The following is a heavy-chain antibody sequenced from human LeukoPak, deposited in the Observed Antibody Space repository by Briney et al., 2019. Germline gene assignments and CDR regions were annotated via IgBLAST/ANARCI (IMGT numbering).Heavy chain of an antibody. CDR1: GFTFSTYW. V-gene: IGHV3-74*03. J-gene: IGHJ4*02. CDR3: ARDYAGSPDY. Sequence: GGSLRLSCTASGFTFSTYWINWVRQSPGKGLVWVALINGDGSTTTHADSVKGRFTISRDNAKNTAYLQMNSLRDEDTAVYFCARDYAGSPDYWGQGTLVSVSA. CDR2: INGDGSTT. D-gene: IGHD3-10*01.